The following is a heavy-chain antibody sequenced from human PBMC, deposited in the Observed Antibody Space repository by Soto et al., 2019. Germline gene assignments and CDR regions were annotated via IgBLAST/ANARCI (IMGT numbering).Heavy chain of an antibody. CDR2: IIPIFGTG. Sequence: ASVKVSCKASGATFSTYAISWVRQAPGQGLEWMGGIIPIFGTGNYAQKFQGRVTITADESTSTAYMELSSLRSEDTAVYYCARDIGYCSTTSCPPGYWGQGTLVTVSS. CDR1: GATFSTYA. J-gene: IGHJ4*02. V-gene: IGHV1-69*13. CDR3: ARDIGYCSTTSCPPGY. D-gene: IGHD2-2*01.